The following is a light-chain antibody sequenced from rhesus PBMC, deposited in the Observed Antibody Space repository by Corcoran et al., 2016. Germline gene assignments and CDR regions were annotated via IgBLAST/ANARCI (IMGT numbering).Light chain of an antibody. CDR1: QGISSY. J-gene: IGKJ2*01. Sequence: DIQLTQSPSSLSASVGDRVTITCRASQGISSYLAWYQQKPGKAPKLLIYDASNLQIGVPSRFSGMESGTEFTPTISSLQHEEFAVYYCQQRNSYPYSFCQGTKVEIK. CDR3: QQRNSYPYS. CDR2: DAS. V-gene: IGKV1-38*01.